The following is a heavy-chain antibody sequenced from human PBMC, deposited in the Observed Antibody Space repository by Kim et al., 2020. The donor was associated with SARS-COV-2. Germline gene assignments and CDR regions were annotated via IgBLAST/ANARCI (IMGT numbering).Heavy chain of an antibody. Sequence: GSLRLSCAASGFTFSSYAMHWVRQAPGKGLEWVAVISYDGSNKYYADSVKGRFTISRDNSKNTLYLQMNSLRAEDTAVYYCAREWGDLTGMGQDYYYYGMDVWGQGTTVTVSS. CDR2: ISYDGSNK. CDR3: AREWGDLTGMGQDYYYYGMDV. D-gene: IGHD3-16*01. CDR1: GFTFSSYA. V-gene: IGHV3-30*04. J-gene: IGHJ6*02.